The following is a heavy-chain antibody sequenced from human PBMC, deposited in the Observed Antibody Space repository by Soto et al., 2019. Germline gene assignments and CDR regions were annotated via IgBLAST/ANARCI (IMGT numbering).Heavy chain of an antibody. Sequence: QMQLVQSGGGLVXXXXXXXXSCKASGFXFSDYXXXWVRQTPGKGLXXLSYISDSGSTIYYADSVRARFTIFRENAANSVYLQLDGLTDGDTAFYYCARGGSGWTRGGWLGPWGQGSLVTVSS. CDR3: ARGGSGWTRGGWLGP. CDR1: GFXFSDYX. J-gene: IGHJ5*02. V-gene: IGHV3-11*01. CDR2: ISDSGSTI. D-gene: IGHD6-25*01.